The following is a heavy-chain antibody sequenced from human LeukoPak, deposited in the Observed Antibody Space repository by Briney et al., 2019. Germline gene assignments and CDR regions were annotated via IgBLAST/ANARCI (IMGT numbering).Heavy chain of an antibody. D-gene: IGHD6-13*01. CDR3: AKPLYSSSWYGNYMDV. CDR1: EFTFSTYA. Sequence: GGSLRLSCAASEFTFSTYAMSWVRQAPGKGLEWVSVISGCVTSTYYADSVKGRFTISRDNSKNTLYLQMNSLRAEDTAVYYCAKPLYSSSWYGNYMDVWGKGTTVTVSS. CDR2: ISGCVTST. V-gene: IGHV3-23*01. J-gene: IGHJ6*03.